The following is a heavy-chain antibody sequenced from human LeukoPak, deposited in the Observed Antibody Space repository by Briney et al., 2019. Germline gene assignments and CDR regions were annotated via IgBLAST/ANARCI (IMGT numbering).Heavy chain of an antibody. Sequence: ASVKVSCKASGYTFTSYDINWVRQATGQGLEWMGWMNPNSGNTGYAQKFQGRVTITRNTSISTAYMELSSLRSEDTAVYYCARVYYDILTGPTDAFDIWGQGTMVTVSS. CDR2: MNPNSGNT. CDR1: GYTFTSYD. J-gene: IGHJ3*02. CDR3: ARVYYDILTGPTDAFDI. D-gene: IGHD3-9*01. V-gene: IGHV1-8*03.